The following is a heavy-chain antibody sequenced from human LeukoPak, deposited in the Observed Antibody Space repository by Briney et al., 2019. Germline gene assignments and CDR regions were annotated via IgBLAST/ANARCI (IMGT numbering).Heavy chain of an antibody. CDR2: ISAYNGNT. J-gene: IGHJ6*02. Sequence: ASVKVSCKASGYTFTSYGISWVRQAPGQGLGWMGWISAYNGNTNYAQKLQGRVTMTTDTSTSTAYMELRSLRSDDTAVYYCARISHSSSWYIHYYYGMDVWGQGTTVTVSS. CDR1: GYTFTSYG. CDR3: ARISHSSSWYIHYYYGMDV. V-gene: IGHV1-18*01. D-gene: IGHD6-13*01.